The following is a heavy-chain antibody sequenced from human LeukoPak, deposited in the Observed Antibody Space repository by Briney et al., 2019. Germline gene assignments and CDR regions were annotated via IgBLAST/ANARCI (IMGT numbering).Heavy chain of an antibody. CDR1: GGSISSYY. J-gene: IGHJ4*02. CDR3: ARAPRPYYYDSSGYHLDH. CDR2: IYYSGST. Sequence: PSETLSLTCTVSGGSISSYYWSWIRQPPGKGLEWIGYIYYSGSTNYNPSLKSRVTISVDTSKNQFSLKLSSVTAADTAVYYCARAPRPYYYDSSGYHLDHWGQGTLVTVSS. D-gene: IGHD3-22*01. V-gene: IGHV4-59*01.